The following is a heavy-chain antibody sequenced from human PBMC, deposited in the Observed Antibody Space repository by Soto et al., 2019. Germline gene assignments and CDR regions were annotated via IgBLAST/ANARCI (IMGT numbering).Heavy chain of an antibody. CDR1: GVSISSGNW. Sequence: QVKLQESGPGLATPSGTLSLTCAVSGVSISSGNWWTWVRQSPQRGLEYIGEIFHDGTANYYPSFERRVAISVDTSKNQFSLKLTSVTAADTAIYFCARLVYDTRLNYMYFDFWGQGTLDTVSS. V-gene: IGHV4-4*02. CDR2: IFHDGTA. CDR3: ARLVYDTRLNYMYFDF. J-gene: IGHJ4*02. D-gene: IGHD3-10*01.